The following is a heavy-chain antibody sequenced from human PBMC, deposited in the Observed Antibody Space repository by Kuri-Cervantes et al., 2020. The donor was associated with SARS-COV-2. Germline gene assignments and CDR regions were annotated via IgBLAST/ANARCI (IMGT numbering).Heavy chain of an antibody. CDR2: IYYSGST. V-gene: IGHV4-39*01. CDR3: ARQSLSGARGHDWFDP. Sequence: SETLSFTCTVSGGSISSSSYYWGWIRQPPGKGLEWIGSIYYSGSTYYNPSLKSRVTISVDTSKNQFSLKLSSVTAADTAVYSCARQSLSGARGHDWFDPWGQGTLVTVSS. CDR1: GGSISSSSYY. D-gene: IGHD1-26*01. J-gene: IGHJ5*02.